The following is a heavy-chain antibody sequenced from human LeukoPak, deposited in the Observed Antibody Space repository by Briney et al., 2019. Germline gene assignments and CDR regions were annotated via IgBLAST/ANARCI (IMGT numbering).Heavy chain of an antibody. CDR2: ISTSGAST. D-gene: IGHD6-19*01. CDR3: AKGGSGWYGHFDH. CDR1: GFSFSSYP. V-gene: IGHV3-23*01. Sequence: GGSLRLSCAASGFSFSSYPMSWVRQAPGKGLEWVSGISTSGASTYSADSVKGRFTISRDNSKNTFFLQMNSLRVEDTAVYYCAKGGSGWYGHFDHWGQGALVTVSS. J-gene: IGHJ4*02.